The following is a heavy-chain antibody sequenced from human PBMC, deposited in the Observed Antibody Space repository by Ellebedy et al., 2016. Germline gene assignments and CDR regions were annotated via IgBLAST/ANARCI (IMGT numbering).Heavy chain of an antibody. V-gene: IGHV3-30*18. CDR3: AKQGGYDYVSLRFDY. CDR1: GFTFSSYG. CDR2: IIYDGSYT. J-gene: IGHJ4*02. D-gene: IGHD5-12*01. Sequence: GESLKISCAASGFTFSSYGMHWVRQAPGKGLEWVAVIIYDGSYTYYADSAKGRFTISRDNSKNTLYLQMNNLRPEDTAVYHCAKQGGYDYVSLRFDYWGQGTLVTVSS.